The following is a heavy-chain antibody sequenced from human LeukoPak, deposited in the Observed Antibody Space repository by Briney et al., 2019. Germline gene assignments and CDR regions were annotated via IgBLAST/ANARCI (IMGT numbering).Heavy chain of an antibody. CDR3: ARGGPNHAFDI. CDR1: GYACSSFW. CDR2: VNNEGTGR. Sequence: GGSLRLSCAASGYACSSFWIYCGRQVPGKGLVYVSRVNNEGTGRTYADSVKGRFTISRDNAKNTVYLQMNSLRDEDTAVYYCARGGPNHAFDIWGQGTMVTVSA. J-gene: IGHJ3*02. D-gene: IGHD1-14*01. V-gene: IGHV3-74*01.